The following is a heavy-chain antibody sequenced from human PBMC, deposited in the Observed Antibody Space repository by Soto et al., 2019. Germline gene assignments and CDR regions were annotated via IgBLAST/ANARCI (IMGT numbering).Heavy chain of an antibody. Sequence: QVQLVQSGAEVKKPGASVKVSCKASGYTFTTYGITWVRQAPGQGLEWMGWISAYSGNTNYAQKRQGRLTVTTDTSTNTAYMDLRSLRSDDTAVYYCARVVKAGDYGDYGRYYFDYWGHGTLVTVSP. CDR3: ARVVKAGDYGDYGRYYFDY. D-gene: IGHD4-17*01. J-gene: IGHJ4*01. V-gene: IGHV1-18*04. CDR2: ISAYSGNT. CDR1: GYTFTTYG.